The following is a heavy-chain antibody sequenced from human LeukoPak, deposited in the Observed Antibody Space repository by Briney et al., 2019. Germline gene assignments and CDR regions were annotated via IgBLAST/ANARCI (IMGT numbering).Heavy chain of an antibody. CDR3: ARDPGSGYEEHFDY. D-gene: IGHD5-12*01. CDR2: MNPNSGNT. Sequence: ASVKASCKASGYTFTSYDINWVRQATGQGLEWMGWMNPNSGNTGYAQKFQGRVTITRNTSISTAYMELSSLRSEDTAVYYCARDPGSGYEEHFDYWGHGTLVTVSS. J-gene: IGHJ4*01. V-gene: IGHV1-8*03. CDR1: GYTFTSYD.